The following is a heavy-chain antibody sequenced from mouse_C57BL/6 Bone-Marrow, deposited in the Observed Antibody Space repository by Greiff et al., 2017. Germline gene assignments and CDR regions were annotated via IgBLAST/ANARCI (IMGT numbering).Heavy chain of an antibody. Sequence: LQQSGASVKLSCKATGYTFTGYWIEWVKQRPGHGLEWIGEILPGSGSTNYNEKFKGKATFTADTSSNTAYMQLSSLTTEDSAIYYCARRDYSNYCDYWGQGTTLTVSS. CDR1: GYTFTGYW. V-gene: IGHV1-9*01. D-gene: IGHD2-5*01. CDR3: ARRDYSNYCDY. CDR2: ILPGSGST. J-gene: IGHJ2*01.